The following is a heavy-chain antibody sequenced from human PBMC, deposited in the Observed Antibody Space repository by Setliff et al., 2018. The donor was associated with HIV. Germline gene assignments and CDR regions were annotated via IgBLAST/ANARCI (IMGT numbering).Heavy chain of an antibody. J-gene: IGHJ3*02. V-gene: IGHV1-2*06. Sequence: ASVKVSCKASGYIFSDYYIHWVRQTPGQGLEWMGRINPNSGGTDYAQKFQGRVTMTRDTSIRTVYMELSSLRSDDTALYYCATKVYCTNGVCLDAFDIWGQGTMVTVSS. CDR2: INPNSGGT. CDR1: GYIFSDYY. D-gene: IGHD2-8*01. CDR3: ATKVYCTNGVCLDAFDI.